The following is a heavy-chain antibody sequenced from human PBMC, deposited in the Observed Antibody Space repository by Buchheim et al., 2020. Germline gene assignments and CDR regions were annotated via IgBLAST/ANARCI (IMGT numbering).Heavy chain of an antibody. V-gene: IGHV3-33*01. Sequence: QVQLVESGGGVVQPGRSLRLSCAASGFTFSSYGMHWVRQAPGKGLEWVAVIWYDGSNKYYADSVKGRFTISRDNSKNTLSLQMNSLRAEDTAVYYCARDSGLSAMVDYWGQGTL. CDR2: IWYDGSNK. D-gene: IGHD5-18*01. J-gene: IGHJ4*02. CDR1: GFTFSSYG. CDR3: ARDSGLSAMVDY.